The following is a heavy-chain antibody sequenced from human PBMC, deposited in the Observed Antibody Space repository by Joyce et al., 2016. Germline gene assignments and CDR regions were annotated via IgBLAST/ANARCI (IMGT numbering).Heavy chain of an antibody. Sequence: QRQLEQSGAEVKTAGSSVKVSCKASGYTFTYRYLQWVRQAPGQALEWMGWITPVNGNTNYAQKFQDRVIITRDMTMSTAYMEMRSLRSEDTAMFYCAGDYGGAFDVWGPGTMIAVSS. J-gene: IGHJ3*01. D-gene: IGHD4-23*01. CDR1: GYTFTYRY. V-gene: IGHV1-45*02. CDR3: AGDYGGAFDV. CDR2: ITPVNGNT.